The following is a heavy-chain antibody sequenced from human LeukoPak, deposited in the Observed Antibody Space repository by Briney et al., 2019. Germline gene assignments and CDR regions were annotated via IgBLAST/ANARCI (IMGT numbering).Heavy chain of an antibody. V-gene: IGHV4-59*01. CDR1: NGSMTNNY. CDR3: AGDWN. D-gene: IGHD3-3*01. CDR2: IYSSGST. Sequence: PSEALSLTCTVSNGSMTNNYWSWIRQPPGKGLEWIGYIYSSGSTIYNPSLKSRVTISIDTSKNQFSLKLISVTAEDTAVYYCAGDWNWGQGTLVTVSS. J-gene: IGHJ4*02.